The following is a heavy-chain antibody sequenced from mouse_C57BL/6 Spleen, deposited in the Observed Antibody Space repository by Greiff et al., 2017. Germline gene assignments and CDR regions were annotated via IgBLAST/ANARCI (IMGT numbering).Heavy chain of an antibody. CDR1: GYTFTDYY. D-gene: IGHD2-5*01. CDR3: ARGSNYVGYAMDY. V-gene: IGHV1-19*01. J-gene: IGHJ4*01. CDR2: INPYNGGT. Sequence: EVQLQQSGPVLVKPGASVKMSCKASGYTFTDYYMNWVKQSHGKSLEWIGVINPYNGGTSYNQKFKGKATLTVDKSSSTAYMELNSLTSEDSAVYYCARGSNYVGYAMDYWGQGTSVTVSS.